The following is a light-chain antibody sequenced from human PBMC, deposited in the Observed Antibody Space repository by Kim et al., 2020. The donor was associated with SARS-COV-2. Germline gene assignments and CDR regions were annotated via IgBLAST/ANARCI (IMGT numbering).Light chain of an antibody. CDR2: RDN. J-gene: IGLJ1*01. Sequence: SYELTQPLSVSVALGQTARITCEGNNIGTKNVHWYQQKPGQAPVVVIYRDNDRPSEIPERFSGSNSGSTATLTISRAQVGDEADYYCQVWDSSSYVFGTG. CDR3: QVWDSSSYV. V-gene: IGLV3-9*01. CDR1: NIGTKN.